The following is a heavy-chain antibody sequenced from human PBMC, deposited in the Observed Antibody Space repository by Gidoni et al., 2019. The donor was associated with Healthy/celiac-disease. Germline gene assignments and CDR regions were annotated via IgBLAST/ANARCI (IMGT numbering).Heavy chain of an antibody. CDR3: ARWNSYYYYYMDV. CDR1: GGSFSGYY. D-gene: IGHD1-1*01. J-gene: IGHJ6*03. CDR2: INHSGST. V-gene: IGHV4-34*01. Sequence: QVQLQQWGAGLLKPSETLSLTCAVYGGSFSGYYWSWIRQPPGKGLEWIGEINHSGSTNYNPSLKSRVTISVDTSKNQFSLKLSSVTAADTAVYYCARWNSYYYYYMDVWGKGTTVTVSS.